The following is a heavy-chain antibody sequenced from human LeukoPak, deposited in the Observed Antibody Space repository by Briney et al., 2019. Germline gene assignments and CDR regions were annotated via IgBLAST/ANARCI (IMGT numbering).Heavy chain of an antibody. Sequence: SVKVSRKASGGTFSSYAISWVRQAPGQGLEWMGGIIPIFGTANYAQKFQGRVTITADESTSTAYMELSSLRSEDTAVYYCAREVRGSGRYFDYWGQGTLVTVSS. CDR1: GGTFSSYA. CDR3: AREVRGSGRYFDY. D-gene: IGHD3-10*01. J-gene: IGHJ4*02. V-gene: IGHV1-69*01. CDR2: IIPIFGTA.